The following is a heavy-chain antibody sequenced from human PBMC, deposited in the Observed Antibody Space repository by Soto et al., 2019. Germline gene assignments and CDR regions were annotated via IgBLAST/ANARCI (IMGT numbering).Heavy chain of an antibody. V-gene: IGHV4-34*01. Sequence: SETLSLTCAAYGECFCVYDGSGIRQNPGKGLEWIGEINHSGSTNYNPSLKSRVTISVDTSKNQFSLKLSSVTAADTAVYYCARGKLVVVTPPYDAFDIWGQGTMVTVSS. CDR1: GECFCVYD. CDR2: INHSGST. J-gene: IGHJ3*02. CDR3: ARGKLVVVTPPYDAFDI. D-gene: IGHD3-22*01.